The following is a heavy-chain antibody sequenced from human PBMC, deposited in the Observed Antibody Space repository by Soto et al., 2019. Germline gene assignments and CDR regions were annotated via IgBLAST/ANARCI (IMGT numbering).Heavy chain of an antibody. V-gene: IGHV4-59*01. CDR2: ISYSGTT. J-gene: IGHJ4*02. CDR3: ARVGTYYDPSGYYMLDFDY. Sequence: PSETLSLTCSFSGGSINSYHWSWIRQPPGKGLEWIGYISYSGTTNFNPSLQSRVTISVDTSKNQFSLKLSSVTAADTAVYYCARVGTYYDPSGYYMLDFDYWGQGTLVTVSS. CDR1: GGSINSYH. D-gene: IGHD3-22*01.